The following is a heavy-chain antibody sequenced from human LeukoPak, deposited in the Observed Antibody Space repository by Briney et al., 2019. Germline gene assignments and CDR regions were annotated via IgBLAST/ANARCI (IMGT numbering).Heavy chain of an antibody. Sequence: GGSLRLSCAASGFTFSSYAMSWVRQAPGKGLEWVSAISGSGGSTYYADSVKGRFTISRDNSKNTLYLQMNSLRAEDMDVYYCAKNETAMVLRVPFDNCGEGTPGTVSS. V-gene: IGHV3-23*01. CDR2: ISGSGGST. D-gene: IGHD5-18*01. J-gene: IGHJ4*02. CDR3: AKNETAMVLRVPFDN. CDR1: GFTFSSYA.